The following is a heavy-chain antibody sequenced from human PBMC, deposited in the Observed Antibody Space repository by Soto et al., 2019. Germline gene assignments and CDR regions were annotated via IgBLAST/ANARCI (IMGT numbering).Heavy chain of an antibody. CDR2: IYHSGST. D-gene: IGHD2-2*01. J-gene: IGHJ5*02. Sequence: SETLSLTCAVSGGSISSGGYSWSWIRQPPGKGLEWIGYIYHSGSTYYNPSLKSRVTISVDRSKNQFSLKLSSVTAADTAVYYCARVTTSTGNWFDPWGQGTLVTVSS. CDR1: GGSISSGGYS. CDR3: ARVTTSTGNWFDP. V-gene: IGHV4-30-2*01.